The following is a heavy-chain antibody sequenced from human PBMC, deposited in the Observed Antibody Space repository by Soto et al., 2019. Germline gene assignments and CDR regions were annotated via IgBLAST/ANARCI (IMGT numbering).Heavy chain of an antibody. V-gene: IGHV4-59*01. CDR2: IFYSGST. J-gene: IGHJ4*02. D-gene: IGHD1-26*01. CDR3: ARVGYNGSYGLDY. Sequence: QVQLQESGPGLVKPSETLSLTCTVSGGSISHYYWSWIRQPPGKGLEWIGYIFYSGSTNYNPSLKSRVSISLDTSKNQFSLMLSSVTAADTAVYYCARVGYNGSYGLDYWGQGTLVTVSS. CDR1: GGSISHYY.